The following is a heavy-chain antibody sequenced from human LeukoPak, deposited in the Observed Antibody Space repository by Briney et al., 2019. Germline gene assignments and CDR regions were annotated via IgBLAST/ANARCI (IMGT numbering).Heavy chain of an antibody. V-gene: IGHV3-23*01. CDR3: AKCRGSAAWYPSDL. CDR2: INRDSETT. Sequence: GGSLGLSCTASGFTFSDYAMSWVRQAPGKGLEWVSGINRDSETTYYAGSVKGRFTISRDDSKNTLTLEMQSLRVEDTATYYCAKCRGSAAWYPSDLWGQGILVTVSS. D-gene: IGHD3-10*01. J-gene: IGHJ5*02. CDR1: GFTFSDYA.